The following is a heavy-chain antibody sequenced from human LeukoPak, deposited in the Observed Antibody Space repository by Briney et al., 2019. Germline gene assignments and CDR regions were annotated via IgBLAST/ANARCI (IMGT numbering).Heavy chain of an antibody. D-gene: IGHD6-13*01. Sequence: GGSLRLSCAASGFTFSSYGMHWVRQAPGKGLEWVAVISYDGSNKYYADSVKGRFTISRDNSKNTLYLQMNSLRAEDTAVYYCAKVSSSPRQIDYWGQGTLVTVSS. J-gene: IGHJ4*02. CDR1: GFTFSSYG. CDR2: ISYDGSNK. CDR3: AKVSSSPRQIDY. V-gene: IGHV3-30*18.